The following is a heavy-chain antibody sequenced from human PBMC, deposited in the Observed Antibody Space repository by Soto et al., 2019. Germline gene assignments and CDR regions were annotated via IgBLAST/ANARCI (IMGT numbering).Heavy chain of an antibody. J-gene: IGHJ3*02. CDR1: GYPVTAYY. CDR3: ASGGGVGVAGSAAFEM. CDR2: INPATGAA. V-gene: IGHV1-2*02. Sequence: QLHLVQSGAVVKKPGASVTVSCSASGYPVTAYYMHWVRQAPGRGLEWMGGINPATGAAKYTQTFQGRVTITSDTSTSTVFMELSGLTSEDTAVFYCASGGGVGVAGSAAFEMWGQGTLVTVSS. D-gene: IGHD3-3*01.